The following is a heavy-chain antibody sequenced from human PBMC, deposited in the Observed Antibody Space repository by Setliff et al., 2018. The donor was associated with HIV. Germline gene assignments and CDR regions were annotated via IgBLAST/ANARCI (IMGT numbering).Heavy chain of an antibody. V-gene: IGHV1-2*06. J-gene: IGHJ6*03. CDR2: INPKSGAT. CDR1: GYSFTGYY. CDR3: ARDRAYCSSGSCYRPLVYYFYYMDV. Sequence: ASVKVSCKASGYSFTGYYVNWVRQAPGQGLEWMGRINPKSGATNLAQKFQGRVTLTRDTSVTTVYLELSGLTSDDTAIYYCARDRAYCSSGSCYRPLVYYFYYMDVWGTGTTVTVSS. D-gene: IGHD2-15*01.